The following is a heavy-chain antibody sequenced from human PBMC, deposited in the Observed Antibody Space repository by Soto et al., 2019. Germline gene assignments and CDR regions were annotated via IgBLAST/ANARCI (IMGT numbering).Heavy chain of an antibody. CDR3: ARKVLAFDY. J-gene: IGHJ4*02. CDR2: IYYSGST. Sequence: SETLSLTCTVSGGSISSYYWSWIRQPPGKGLEWIGYIYYSGSTNYNPSLKSRVTISVDTSKSQFSLKLSSVTAADTAVYYCARKVLAFDYWGQGTLVTVSS. CDR1: GGSISSYY. V-gene: IGHV4-59*01. D-gene: IGHD2-8*02.